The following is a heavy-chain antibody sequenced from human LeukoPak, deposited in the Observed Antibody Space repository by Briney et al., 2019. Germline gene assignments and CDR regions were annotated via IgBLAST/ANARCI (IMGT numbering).Heavy chain of an antibody. D-gene: IGHD3-22*01. CDR2: ISSSSSTI. CDR1: AFTFSSYS. Sequence: GGSLRLSCASSAFTFSSYSMNWVRQAPGKRLEWVSYISSSSSTIYYADSVKGRFTIARDNAKNSLYLQMNSLRAEDTAVYYCARDYYDSSGYYYFDYWGQGTLVTVSS. J-gene: IGHJ4*02. V-gene: IGHV3-48*01. CDR3: ARDYYDSSGYYYFDY.